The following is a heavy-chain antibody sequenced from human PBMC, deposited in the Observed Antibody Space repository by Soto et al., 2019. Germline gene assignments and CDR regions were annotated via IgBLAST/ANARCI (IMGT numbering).Heavy chain of an antibody. CDR2: ISSSGSTI. CDR1: GFTFSSYE. Sequence: EVQLVESGGGLVQPGGSLRLSCAASGFTFSSYEMNWVRQAPGKGLEWVSYISSSGSTIYYADSVKGRFTISRDNAKNSLYLQMNSLRVEDTAVYYCARERSYHRYLDYWGQGTLVTVSS. CDR3: ARERSYHRYLDY. J-gene: IGHJ4*02. V-gene: IGHV3-48*03. D-gene: IGHD1-26*01.